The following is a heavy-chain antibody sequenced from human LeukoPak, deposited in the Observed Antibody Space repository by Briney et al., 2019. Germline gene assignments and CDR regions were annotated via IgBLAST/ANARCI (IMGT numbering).Heavy chain of an antibody. CDR2: ISGSGGST. V-gene: IGHV3-23*01. CDR1: GFTFSSYA. J-gene: IGHJ4*02. CDR3: AKVLSSGWFIDYFDY. Sequence: PGGSLRLSCAASGFTFSSYAMSWVRQAPGKGQEWVSAISGSGGSTYYADSVKGRFTISRDNSKNTLYLQMNSLRAEDTAVYYCAKVLSSGWFIDYFDYWGQGTLVTVSS. D-gene: IGHD6-19*01.